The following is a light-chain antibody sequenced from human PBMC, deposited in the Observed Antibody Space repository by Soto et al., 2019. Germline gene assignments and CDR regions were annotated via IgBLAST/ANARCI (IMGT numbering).Light chain of an antibody. Sequence: QSVLTQPPSASGTPGQRVTISCSGSSSNIGSNYVYWYQQLPETAPKLLIYRNNQRPSGVPDRFSGSQSGTSASLAISGLRSEDEADYYCAAWDDSLSVVVFGGGTKLTVL. V-gene: IGLV1-47*01. J-gene: IGLJ2*01. CDR3: AAWDDSLSVVV. CDR2: RNN. CDR1: SSNIGSNY.